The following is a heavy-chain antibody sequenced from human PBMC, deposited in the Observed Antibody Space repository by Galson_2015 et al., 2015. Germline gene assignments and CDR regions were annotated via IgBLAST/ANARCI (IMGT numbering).Heavy chain of an antibody. J-gene: IGHJ3*02. CDR3: AREGTSSSWYGAFDI. Sequence: SLRLSCAAFGFTFSSYAMHWVRQAPGKGLEWVAVISYDGSNKYYADSVKGRFTISRDNSKNTLYLQMNSLRAEDTAVYYCAREGTSSSWYGAFDIWGQGTMVTVSS. D-gene: IGHD6-13*01. CDR2: ISYDGSNK. V-gene: IGHV3-30-3*01. CDR1: GFTFSSYA.